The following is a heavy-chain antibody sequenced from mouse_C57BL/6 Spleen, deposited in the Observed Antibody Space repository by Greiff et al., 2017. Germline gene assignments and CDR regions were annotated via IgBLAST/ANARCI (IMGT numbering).Heavy chain of an antibody. Sequence: VQLQQPGAELVRPGASVKLSCTASGFNIKDDYMHWVKQRPEQGLEWIGWIDPENGDTEYASKFQGKATITADTSSNTAYLQLSSLTSEDTAVYYCTTKGYGSSYWYCDVWGTGTTVTVSS. CDR3: TTKGYGSSYWYCDV. J-gene: IGHJ1*03. CDR2: IDPENGDT. CDR1: GFNIKDDY. V-gene: IGHV14-4*01. D-gene: IGHD1-1*01.